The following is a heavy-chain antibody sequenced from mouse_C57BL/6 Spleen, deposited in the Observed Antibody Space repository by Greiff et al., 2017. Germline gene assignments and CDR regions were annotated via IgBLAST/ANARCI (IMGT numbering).Heavy chain of an antibody. CDR2: INPNYGTT. D-gene: IGHD2-1*01. CDR1: GYSFTDYN. Sequence: SGPELVKPGASVKISCKASGYSFTDYNMNWVKQSNGKSLEWIGVINPNYGTTSYNQKFKGKATVTVDQSSSTAYMQLNSLTSEDSAVYYCARAIYYGNSYYFDYWGQGTTLTVSS. CDR3: ARAIYYGNSYYFDY. J-gene: IGHJ2*01. V-gene: IGHV1-39*01.